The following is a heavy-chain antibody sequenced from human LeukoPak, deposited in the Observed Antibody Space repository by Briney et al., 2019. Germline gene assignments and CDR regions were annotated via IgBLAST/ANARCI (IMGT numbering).Heavy chain of an antibody. CDR2: IKSKTDGGTT. V-gene: IGHV3-15*01. CDR1: GFSFSDAW. Sequence: GGSLRLSCAASGFSFSDAWMSWVRQAPGKGLEWVGRIKSKTDGGTTDYAAPVKGRFTISRDDSKNTLYLQMNSLKTEDTAVYYCTTRGGSFSIFDYWGQGTLVTVSS. D-gene: IGHD1-26*01. CDR3: TTRGGSFSIFDY. J-gene: IGHJ4*02.